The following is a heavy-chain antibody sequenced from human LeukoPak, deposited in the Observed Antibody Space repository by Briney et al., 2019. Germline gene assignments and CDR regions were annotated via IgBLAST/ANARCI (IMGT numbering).Heavy chain of an antibody. Sequence: GGSLRLSCAASGFTFSSYAMSWIRQAPGKGLEWVSYISSSGRTIYYADSVKGRFTISRDNAKSSLYLQMNSLRAEDTAVYYCARAYYDFWSGYSSDYFDYWGQGTLVTVSS. V-gene: IGHV3-11*01. J-gene: IGHJ4*02. D-gene: IGHD3-3*01. CDR2: ISSSGRTI. CDR1: GFTFSSYA. CDR3: ARAYYDFWSGYSSDYFDY.